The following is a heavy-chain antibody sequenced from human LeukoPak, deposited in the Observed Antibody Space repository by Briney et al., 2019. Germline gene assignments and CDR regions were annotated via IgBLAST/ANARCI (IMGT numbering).Heavy chain of an antibody. Sequence: ASVKVSCKASGHTFTSYGISWVRQAPGQGLEGMGWISAYNGKTNYAQKFQGRVTMTRDTSISTAYMELSRLRSDDTAVYYCARDQLEYSGRRLDYYYYMDVWGKGTTVTVSS. CDR1: GHTFTSYG. CDR3: ARDQLEYSGRRLDYYYYMDV. J-gene: IGHJ6*03. V-gene: IGHV1-18*01. CDR2: ISAYNGKT. D-gene: IGHD1-26*01.